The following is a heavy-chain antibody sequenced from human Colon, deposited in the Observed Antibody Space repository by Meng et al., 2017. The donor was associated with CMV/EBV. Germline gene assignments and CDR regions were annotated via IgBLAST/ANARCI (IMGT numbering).Heavy chain of an antibody. CDR1: GFTFGSYA. V-gene: IGHV3-23*05. CDR3: AKMIFDIVPTKILGYFDY. D-gene: IGHD5-12*01. CDR2: IDGSNT. Sequence: GGSLRLSCAAAGFTFGSYAMSWVRQAPGKGLEWLSTIDGSNTHYSDSVKGRFTISRDNSKNTLYLQMKSPRADDTAVYYCAKMIFDIVPTKILGYFDYWGQGTLVTVSS. J-gene: IGHJ4*02.